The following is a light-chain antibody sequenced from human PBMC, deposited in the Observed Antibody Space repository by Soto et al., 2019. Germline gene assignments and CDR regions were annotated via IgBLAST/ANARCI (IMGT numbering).Light chain of an antibody. J-gene: IGKJ3*01. CDR1: QGISNY. CDR3: QKYNSALGIT. CDR2: AAS. Sequence: DIQMTQSPSSLSASVGDRVTITCRASQGISNYLAWYQQKPGKVPKLLIYAASTLQSGVPSRFSGSGSGTDFTLTISSLQPEDVAIYYCQKYNSALGITFGPGTKVDIK. V-gene: IGKV1-27*01.